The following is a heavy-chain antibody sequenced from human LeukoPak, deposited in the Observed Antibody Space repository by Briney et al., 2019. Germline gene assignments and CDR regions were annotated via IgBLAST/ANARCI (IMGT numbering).Heavy chain of an antibody. J-gene: IGHJ3*02. Sequence: ASVKVSCKASGYTFTAYYIHWVRQAPGQGLEWMGWINPNGGGTNYAQKFQGRVTMTRDTSISTAYMELSRLRSDDTAVYYCHRRSRVAIDGVDIWGQGTAVTVSS. CDR1: GYTFTAYY. D-gene: IGHD2-15*01. CDR2: INPNGGGT. V-gene: IGHV1-2*02. CDR3: HRRSRVAIDGVDI.